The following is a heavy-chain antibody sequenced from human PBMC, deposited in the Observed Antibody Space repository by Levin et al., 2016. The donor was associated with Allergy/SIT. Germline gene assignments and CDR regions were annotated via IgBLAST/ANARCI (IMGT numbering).Heavy chain of an antibody. V-gene: IGHV4-59*08. J-gene: IGHJ5*02. CDR1: GDSISNFF. CDR2: IDYSGGT. Sequence: GSLRLSCTVSGDSISNFFWTWIRQTPGKGLEWIGYIDYSGGTNYNPSLKGRVTISADTSKNQLSLKLTSVTAADTAVYYCAGLMVRGMRGSWGQGTLVAVSS. CDR3: AGLMVRGMRGS. D-gene: IGHD3-10*01.